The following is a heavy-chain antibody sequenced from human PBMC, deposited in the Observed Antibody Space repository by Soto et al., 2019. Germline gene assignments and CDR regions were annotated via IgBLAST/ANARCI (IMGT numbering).Heavy chain of an antibody. Sequence: GASLKVSCRASGYSFTDYHIHWVRQAPGQGLEWLGRINPKRGGTSTAQKFQGWVTMTTDTSISTASMELTRLTSDDTAIYYCARGDSTDCSNGVCSFFYNHDMDVWGQGTTVTVS. D-gene: IGHD2-8*01. CDR2: INPKRGGT. CDR1: GYSFTDYH. J-gene: IGHJ6*02. CDR3: ARGDSTDCSNGVCSFFYNHDMDV. V-gene: IGHV1-2*04.